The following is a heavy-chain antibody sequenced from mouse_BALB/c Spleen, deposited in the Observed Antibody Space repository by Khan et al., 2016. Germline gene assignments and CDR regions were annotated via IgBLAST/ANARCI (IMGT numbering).Heavy chain of an antibody. J-gene: IGHJ4*01. CDR2: INTNTGEP. Sequence: QIQLVQSGPELKKPGETVKISCKASVYTFTNYGMNWVKQAPGKGLQWMGWINTNTGEPTYAEEFKGRFAFSLETSASPAYLQINNLKDEDTATDFCARYYGNYVCAMDYWGQGTSVTVSS. CDR1: VYTFTNYG. V-gene: IGHV9-3*02. D-gene: IGHD2-1*01. CDR3: ARYYGNYVCAMDY.